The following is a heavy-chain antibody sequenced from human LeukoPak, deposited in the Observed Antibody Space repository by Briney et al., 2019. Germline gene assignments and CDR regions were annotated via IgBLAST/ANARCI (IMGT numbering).Heavy chain of an antibody. CDR1: GFTFSRYS. CDR2: ISYDGTDK. V-gene: IGHV3-30*04. CDR3: AREIYGMDV. Sequence: PGTSLRLSCEASGFTFSRYSIHWVRQAPGKGLECVAVISYDGTDKYFGDSVKGRFTISRDDSKHTVYLQMNSLRAEDTAVYYCAREIYGMDVWGQGTTVTVSS. J-gene: IGHJ6*02.